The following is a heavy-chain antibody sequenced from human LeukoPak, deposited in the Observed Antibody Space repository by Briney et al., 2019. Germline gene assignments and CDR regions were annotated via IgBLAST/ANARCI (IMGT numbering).Heavy chain of an antibody. Sequence: GGSLRLSCAASGFTVSSNYMSWVRQAPGKGLEWVSVIYSGGSTYYADSVKGRFTISRDNSKNTLYLQMNSLRAEDTAVYYCARSNMITFGGPPDDAFDIWGQGTMVTVSS. D-gene: IGHD3-16*01. J-gene: IGHJ3*02. CDR1: GFTVSSNY. V-gene: IGHV3-66*01. CDR2: IYSGGST. CDR3: ARSNMITFGGPPDDAFDI.